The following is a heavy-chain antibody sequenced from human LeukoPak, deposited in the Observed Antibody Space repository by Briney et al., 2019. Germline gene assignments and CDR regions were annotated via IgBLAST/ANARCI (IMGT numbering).Heavy chain of an antibody. CDR3: ARGLGPMSPSLDY. D-gene: IGHD3-22*01. J-gene: IGHJ4*02. Sequence: SETLSLTCAVSGETFSYNYWTWVRQPPGKGLEWIGDINHSGRVNYRPSLKSRVTISADTSKSQFSLKLNAVTAADTAVYYCARGLGPMSPSLDYWGQGSLVTVSS. CDR1: GETFSYNY. CDR2: INHSGRV. V-gene: IGHV4-34*01.